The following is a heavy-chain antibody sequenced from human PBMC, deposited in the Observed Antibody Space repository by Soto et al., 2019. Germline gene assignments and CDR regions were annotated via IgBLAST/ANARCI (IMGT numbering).Heavy chain of an antibody. J-gene: IGHJ4*02. CDR3: AREMIEAPTFDY. Sequence: SLRLSCAASGFTFSSYWMHWVRQAPGKGLVWVSRINDDGNSTSYADSVKGRFTISRDNAKNTLYLQMNSLRAEDTAVYYCAREMIEAPTFDYWGQRTLVTLSS. CDR1: GFTFSSYW. CDR2: INDDGNST. V-gene: IGHV3-74*01. D-gene: IGHD3-22*01.